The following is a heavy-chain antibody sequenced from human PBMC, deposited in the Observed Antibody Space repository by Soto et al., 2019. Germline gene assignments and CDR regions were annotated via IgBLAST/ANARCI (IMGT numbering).Heavy chain of an antibody. D-gene: IGHD6-13*01. J-gene: IGHJ3*02. CDR1: GYTFTGYY. Sequence: ASVKVSCKASGYTFTGYYMHWVRQAPGQGLEWIGWINPNSGGTNYAQTFQGWVTMTRDTSISTAYMELSRLRSDDTAVYYCARDGEGIAAPGNSFDIWGQGTMVTVSS. CDR2: INPNSGGT. V-gene: IGHV1-2*04. CDR3: ARDGEGIAAPGNSFDI.